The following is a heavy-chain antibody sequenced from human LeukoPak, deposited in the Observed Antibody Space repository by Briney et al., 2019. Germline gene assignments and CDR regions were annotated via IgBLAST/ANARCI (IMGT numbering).Heavy chain of an antibody. J-gene: IGHJ5*02. Sequence: ASVKVSCKVSGYTLTELSMHWVRQAPGKGLEWMGGLDPEDGETIYAQKFQGRVTMTEDTSTDTAYMELSSLRSEDTAVYYCATWVYYDILTGYYIHPGPSSHWFDPWGQGTLVTVSS. CDR2: LDPEDGET. D-gene: IGHD3-9*01. CDR1: GYTLTELS. V-gene: IGHV1-24*01. CDR3: ATWVYYDILTGYYIHPGPSSHWFDP.